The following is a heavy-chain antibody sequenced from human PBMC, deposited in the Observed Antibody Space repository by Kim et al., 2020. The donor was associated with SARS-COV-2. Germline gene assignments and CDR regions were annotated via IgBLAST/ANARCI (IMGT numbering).Heavy chain of an antibody. D-gene: IGHD6-13*01. V-gene: IGHV4-59*01. J-gene: IGHJ5*02. Sequence: NPSLKSRVTISVDTSKNQFSLKLSSVTAADTAVYYCAATGYSSSWYWFDPWGQGTLVTVSS. CDR3: AATGYSSSWYWFDP.